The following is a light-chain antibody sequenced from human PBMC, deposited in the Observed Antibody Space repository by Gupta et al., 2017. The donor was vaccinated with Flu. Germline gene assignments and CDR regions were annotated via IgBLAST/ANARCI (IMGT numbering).Light chain of an antibody. Sequence: VLTQSPATLSLSPGDRATLSCRASQSVKGALAWYQQKPGQAPRFLVYDASNRAAGIPVKFSGSGSGTDFTLTISNLEPEYFAVYYCQQRSDWPLTFGGGTKVEIK. J-gene: IGKJ4*01. CDR1: QSVKGA. CDR3: QQRSDWPLT. CDR2: DAS. V-gene: IGKV3-11*01.